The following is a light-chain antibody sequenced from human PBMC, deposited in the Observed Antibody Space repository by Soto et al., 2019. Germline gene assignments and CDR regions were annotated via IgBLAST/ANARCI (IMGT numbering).Light chain of an antibody. CDR2: DTS. V-gene: IGKV3-20*01. J-gene: IGKJ1*01. CDR3: QQYDSSPWT. CDR1: QTVRNNY. Sequence: EFVLTQSPGTLSLPPGERATLSCRASQTVRNNYLAWYQQKPGQAPRLLIYDTSYRATGVPDRFSGSGSGTDFTLTISRLEPEDYAVYYCQQYDSSPWTFGQGTRWIS.